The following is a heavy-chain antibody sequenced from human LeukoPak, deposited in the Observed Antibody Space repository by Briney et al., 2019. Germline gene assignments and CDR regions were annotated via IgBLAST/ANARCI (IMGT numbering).Heavy chain of an antibody. CDR3: ARDFGYCSSTSCKSVYYFDY. D-gene: IGHD2-2*01. J-gene: IGHJ4*02. CDR1: GYTFTGYY. V-gene: IGHV1-2*02. CDR2: INPNSGGT. Sequence: GASVKVSCKASGYTFTGYYVHWVRQAPGQGLEWMGWINPNSGGTNYAQKFQGRVTMTRDTSISTAYMELSRLRSDDTAVYYCARDFGYCSSTSCKSVYYFDYWGQGTLVTVSS.